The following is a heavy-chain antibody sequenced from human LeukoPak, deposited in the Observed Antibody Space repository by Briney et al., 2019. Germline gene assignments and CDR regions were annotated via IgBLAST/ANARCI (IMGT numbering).Heavy chain of an antibody. CDR3: ARDTVAGRANWFDP. V-gene: IGHV4-59*01. J-gene: IGHJ5*02. CDR2: IYYSGST. CDR1: GGSISSYY. D-gene: IGHD6-19*01. Sequence: PSETLSLTCTVSGGSISSYYWSWIRQPPGKGLEWIGYIYYSGSTNYNPSLKSRVTISVDTSKNQFSLKLSSVTAADTAVYYCARDTVAGRANWFDPWGQATLVTVSS.